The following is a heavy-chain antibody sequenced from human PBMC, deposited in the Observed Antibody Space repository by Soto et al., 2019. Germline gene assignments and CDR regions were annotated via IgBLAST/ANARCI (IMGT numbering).Heavy chain of an antibody. V-gene: IGHV5-51*01. D-gene: IGHD4-17*01. CDR1: GYNFTSYL. J-gene: IGHJ3*02. Sequence: PGESLKISCKGPGYNFTSYLHGWVRQMPGEGLGWRGILYPGEYDPIHSMSFQGPVTIPHDKSIDIAYLQCGKLKAPDHAMYYCAGPATVSRADAFDIWGQGTMVTVSS. CDR2: LYPGEYDP. CDR3: AGPATVSRADAFDI.